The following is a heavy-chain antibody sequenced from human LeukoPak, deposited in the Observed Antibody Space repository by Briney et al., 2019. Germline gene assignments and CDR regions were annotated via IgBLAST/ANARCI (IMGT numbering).Heavy chain of an antibody. Sequence: GGSLRLSCAASGFSFSSYWMSWVRQAPGKGLAWVANTKQGGSEKYYVDPVKGRFTISRDDAKNSLYLQMNSLRAEDTAVYYCARERRENYYGSGSYNYYYYMDVWGKGTTVTVSS. D-gene: IGHD3-10*01. V-gene: IGHV3-7*01. CDR3: ARERRENYYGSGSYNYYYYMDV. CDR1: GFSFSSYW. J-gene: IGHJ6*03. CDR2: TKQGGSEK.